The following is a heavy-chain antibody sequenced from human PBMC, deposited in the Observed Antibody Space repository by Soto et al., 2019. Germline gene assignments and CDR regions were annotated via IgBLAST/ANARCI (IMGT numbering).Heavy chain of an antibody. Sequence: GGSLRLSCAASGFTFSSYAMHWVRQAPGKGLEYVSAISSNGGSTYYANSVKGRFTISRDNSKNTLYLQMGSLRAEDMAVYYCARAKRYFDWLNKGRGYYFDYWGQGTLVTVSS. CDR1: GFTFSSYA. D-gene: IGHD3-9*01. J-gene: IGHJ4*02. CDR2: ISSNGGST. V-gene: IGHV3-64*01. CDR3: ARAKRYFDWLNKGRGYYFDY.